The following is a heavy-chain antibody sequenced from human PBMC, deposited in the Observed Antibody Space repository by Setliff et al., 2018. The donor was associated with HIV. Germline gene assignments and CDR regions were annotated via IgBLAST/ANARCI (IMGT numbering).Heavy chain of an antibody. D-gene: IGHD1-26*01. Sequence: SVKVSCKASGGTFSSYSINWVRQAPGQGLEWMGGIIPMFGPRNYAHKFQGRVTITTDESTSTAYMELSSLRSEDTALYYCARGQSQGYASSGIYGSFDIWGQGTMVTVSS. CDR2: IIPMFGPR. CDR3: ARGQSQGYASSGIYGSFDI. J-gene: IGHJ3*02. CDR1: GGTFSSYS. V-gene: IGHV1-69*05.